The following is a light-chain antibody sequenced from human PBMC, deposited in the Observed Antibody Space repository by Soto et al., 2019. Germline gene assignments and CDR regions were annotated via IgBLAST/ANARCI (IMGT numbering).Light chain of an antibody. Sequence: DIQMTQSPSSVSASVGDRVTISCQASQGISRSLAWYQQKPGKAPKLLIYAASSLQSGVPSRFSGSGFGTDFTLTVSSLKPEDSAIYYCQHADTFPITFGQGTRLEIK. V-gene: IGKV1D-12*01. J-gene: IGKJ5*01. CDR1: QGISRS. CDR3: QHADTFPIT. CDR2: AAS.